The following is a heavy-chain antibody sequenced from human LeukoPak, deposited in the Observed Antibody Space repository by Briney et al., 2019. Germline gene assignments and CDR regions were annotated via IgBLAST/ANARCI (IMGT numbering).Heavy chain of an antibody. CDR1: GYTFTSYG. Sequence: GASVKVSCKASGYTFTSYGISWVRQAPGQGLEWMGGIIPIFGTANYAQKFQGRVTITTDESTSTAYMELSSLRSEGTAVYYCARGRSVGPVDYWGQGTLVTVSS. CDR2: IIPIFGTA. V-gene: IGHV1-69*05. CDR3: ARGRSVGPVDY. D-gene: IGHD4-23*01. J-gene: IGHJ4*02.